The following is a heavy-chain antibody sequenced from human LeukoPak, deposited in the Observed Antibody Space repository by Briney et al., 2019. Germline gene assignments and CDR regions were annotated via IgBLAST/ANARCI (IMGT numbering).Heavy chain of an antibody. CDR2: ISYDGSNK. D-gene: IGHD3-9*01. J-gene: IGHJ5*02. CDR1: GFTFSSYG. V-gene: IGHV3-30*18. CDR3: AKDPTSVGGRHDWLLDS. Sequence: GGSLRLSCAASGFTFSSYGMHWVRQAPGKGLEWVAVISYDGSNKYYADSMKGRFTISRDNSKNTLYLQMNYLRAEDTAVYYCAKDPTSVGGRHDWLLDSWGQGTLVTVSS.